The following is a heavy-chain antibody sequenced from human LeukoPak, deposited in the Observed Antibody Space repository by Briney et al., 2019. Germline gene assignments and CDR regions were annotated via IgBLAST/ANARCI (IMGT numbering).Heavy chain of an antibody. V-gene: IGHV1-2*02. CDR1: GYTFTGSY. Sequence: ASVTVSCKASGYTFTGSYIHWVRQAPGQGLEWMGWINPNSGGTNYAQKFQGRVTMTRDTSISTAYMELSSLRSDDTALYYCASPPLGSGWYEYFQHWGQATLVTVSS. J-gene: IGHJ1*01. CDR2: INPNSGGT. D-gene: IGHD6-19*01. CDR3: ASPPLGSGWYEYFQH.